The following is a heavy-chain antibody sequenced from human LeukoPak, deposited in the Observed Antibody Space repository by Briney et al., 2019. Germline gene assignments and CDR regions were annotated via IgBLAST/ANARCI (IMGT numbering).Heavy chain of an antibody. CDR2: ISSSGSTI. Sequence: GGSLRLSCAASGFTFSSYEMNWVRQAPGKGLECVSYISSSGSTIYYADSVKGRFTISRDNAKNSLYLQMNSLRAEDTAVYYCAREGVSSSGQSPPYYYYYGMDVWGQGTTVTVSS. D-gene: IGHD3-22*01. CDR1: GFTFSSYE. CDR3: AREGVSSSGQSPPYYYYYGMDV. J-gene: IGHJ6*02. V-gene: IGHV3-48*03.